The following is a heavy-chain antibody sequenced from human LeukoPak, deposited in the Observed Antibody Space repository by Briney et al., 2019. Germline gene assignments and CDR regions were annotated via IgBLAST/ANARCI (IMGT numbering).Heavy chain of an antibody. Sequence: ASVKVSCKASGYTFTGCYMHWVRQAPGQGLEWMGWINPNSGGTNYAQKFQGRVTMTRDTSISTAYMELSRLRSDDTAVYYCARNYYDFWSGFTWGYYYYYYYMDVWGKGTTVTVSS. CDR3: ARNYYDFWSGFTWGYYYYYYYMDV. J-gene: IGHJ6*03. D-gene: IGHD3-3*01. V-gene: IGHV1-2*02. CDR2: INPNSGGT. CDR1: GYTFTGCY.